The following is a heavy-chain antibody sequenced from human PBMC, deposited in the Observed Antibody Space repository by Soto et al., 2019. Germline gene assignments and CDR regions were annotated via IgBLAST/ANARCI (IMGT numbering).Heavy chain of an antibody. CDR1: GFTFNYYG. Sequence: GGSLRLSCAASGFTFNYYGMNWVRQAPGKGLEWVSAVIGSGGSTYYADAVKGRFAISRDNSKNTLWLQMNSLRVEDTAVYYCARCSGDSCYNAFDYWGRGTLVTVSS. CDR2: VIGSGGST. J-gene: IGHJ4*02. CDR3: ARCSGDSCYNAFDY. D-gene: IGHD2-15*01. V-gene: IGHV3-23*01.